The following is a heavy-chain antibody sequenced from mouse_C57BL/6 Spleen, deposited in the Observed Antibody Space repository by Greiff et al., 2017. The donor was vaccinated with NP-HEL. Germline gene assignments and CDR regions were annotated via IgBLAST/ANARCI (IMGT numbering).Heavy chain of an antibody. CDR3: ARGLTGDYYAMDY. CDR1: GYTFTSYW. CDR2: IDPSDSYT. Sequence: QVQLQQSGAELVMPGASVKLSCKASGYTFTSYWMHWVKQRPGQGLEWIGEIDPSDSYTNYNQKFKGKSTLTVDISSSTAYMQLSSLTSEDSAVYYCARGLTGDYYAMDYWGQGTSVTVSS. D-gene: IGHD4-1*01. J-gene: IGHJ4*01. V-gene: IGHV1-69*01.